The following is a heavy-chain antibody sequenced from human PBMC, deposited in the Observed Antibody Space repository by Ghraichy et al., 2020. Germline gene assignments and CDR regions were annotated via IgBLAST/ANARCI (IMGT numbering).Heavy chain of an antibody. CDR1: GFTFSNHW. Sequence: GGSLRLSCAASGFTFSNHWMSWLRQTPGKGLEWVAHIKQDGSETYYVDSVKGRSTISRDNAKNSLLLQMNNLSAEDTAVYYCATWEPNYWGQGTLVTVTS. CDR3: ATWEPNY. CDR2: IKQDGSET. V-gene: IGHV3-7*03. D-gene: IGHD1-26*01. J-gene: IGHJ4*02.